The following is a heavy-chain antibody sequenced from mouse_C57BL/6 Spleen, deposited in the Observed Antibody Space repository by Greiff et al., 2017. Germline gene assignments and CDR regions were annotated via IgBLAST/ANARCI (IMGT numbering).Heavy chain of an antibody. V-gene: IGHV1-64*01. J-gene: IGHJ2*01. Sequence: VQLQQPGAELVKPGASVKLSCKASGYTFTSYWMHWVKQRPGQGLEWIGMIHPNSGSTNYNEKFKSKATLTVDKSSSTAYMQLSSLTSEDSAVYYCARWGYGNYDFDYWGQGTTLTVSS. CDR2: IHPNSGST. CDR3: ARWGYGNYDFDY. CDR1: GYTFTSYW. D-gene: IGHD2-1*01.